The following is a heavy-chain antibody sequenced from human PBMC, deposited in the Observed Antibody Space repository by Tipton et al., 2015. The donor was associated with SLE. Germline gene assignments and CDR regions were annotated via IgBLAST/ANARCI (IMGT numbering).Heavy chain of an antibody. V-gene: IGHV4-59*01. CDR3: AREGEEDAFDI. CDR2: IYYSGST. J-gene: IGHJ3*02. CDR1: GGSISSYY. Sequence: TLSLTCTVSGGSISSYYWSWIRQPPGKGLEWIGYIYYSGSTNYNPSLKSRVTISVDTSKNQFSLKLSSVTAADTAVYYCAREGEEDAFDIWGQGTTVTVSS.